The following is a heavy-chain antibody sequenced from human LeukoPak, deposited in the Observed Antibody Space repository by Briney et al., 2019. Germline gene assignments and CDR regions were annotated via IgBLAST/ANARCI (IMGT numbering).Heavy chain of an antibody. CDR3: ASEVGIAVAA. Sequence: PGGSLRLSCAASGFTFSSYSMNWVRQAPGKGLEWVSYISSSGSTIYYADSVKGRFTISRDNAKNSLYLQMNSLRAEDTAVYYCASEVGIAVAAWGQGTLVTVSS. J-gene: IGHJ5*02. CDR1: GFTFSSYS. CDR2: ISSSGSTI. D-gene: IGHD6-19*01. V-gene: IGHV3-48*04.